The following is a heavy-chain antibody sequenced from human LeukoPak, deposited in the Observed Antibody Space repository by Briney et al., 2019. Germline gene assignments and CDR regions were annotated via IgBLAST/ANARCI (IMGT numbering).Heavy chain of an antibody. D-gene: IGHD3-22*01. Sequence: ESGPTLVKRTQTLTLTCTFSGFSLSPSAVGVAWIRQPPGKALAWLALIYWDDDKRYRPSLKSRLTITKDTSKNQVVLTITNMDPVDTATYYCAHRRGYYYDSTGYSPFDPWGQGALVTVSS. V-gene: IGHV2-5*02. CDR2: IYWDDDK. CDR1: GFSLSPSAVG. CDR3: AHRRGYYYDSTGYSPFDP. J-gene: IGHJ5*02.